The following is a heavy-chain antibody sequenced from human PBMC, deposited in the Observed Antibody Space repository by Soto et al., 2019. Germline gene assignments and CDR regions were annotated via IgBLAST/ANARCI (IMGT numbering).Heavy chain of an antibody. CDR2: IWYDGSNK. CDR3: ARDIGITMVRGVIIGESDGMDV. V-gene: IGHV3-33*01. J-gene: IGHJ6*02. Sequence: QVQLVESGGGVVQPGRSLRLSCAASGFTFSSYGMHWVRQAPGKGLEWVAVIWYDGSNKYYADSVKGRFTISRDNSKNTLYLQMNSLRAEDTAVYYCARDIGITMVRGVIIGESDGMDVWGQGTTVTVSS. CDR1: GFTFSSYG. D-gene: IGHD3-10*01.